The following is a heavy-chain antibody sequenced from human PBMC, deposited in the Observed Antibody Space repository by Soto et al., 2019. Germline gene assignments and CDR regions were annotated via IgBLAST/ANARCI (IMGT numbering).Heavy chain of an antibody. CDR3: AKDTTPSYINGGPIDH. CDR1: GFTFSSYA. J-gene: IGHJ4*02. CDR2: ISGSGVKT. Sequence: EVQVLESGGDLIQPGGSLRVSCAASGFTFSSYAMSWVRQSPGKGLEWVSSISGSGVKTYYADSVRGRFTISRDNSKNTLYLQMNSLRAEDTAVYFCAKDTTPSYINGGPIDHWGQGTLVTVSS. D-gene: IGHD1-1*01. V-gene: IGHV3-23*01.